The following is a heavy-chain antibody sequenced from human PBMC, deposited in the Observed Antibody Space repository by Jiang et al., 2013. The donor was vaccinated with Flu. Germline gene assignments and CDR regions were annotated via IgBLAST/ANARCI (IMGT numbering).Heavy chain of an antibody. CDR1: GDSVSQYY. J-gene: IGHJ4*01. CDR3: ARTTYDYYFDS. V-gene: IGHV4-59*02. D-gene: IGHD1-1*01. Sequence: KPSETLPLMCTVSGDSVSQYYWSWIRQPPGKGLEWIGYVYYTGSTTYNPSLRSRVTISIDTSKNKFSLNLRSVTASDTALYYCARTTYDYYFDSWGRGTLVTVSS. CDR2: VYYTGST.